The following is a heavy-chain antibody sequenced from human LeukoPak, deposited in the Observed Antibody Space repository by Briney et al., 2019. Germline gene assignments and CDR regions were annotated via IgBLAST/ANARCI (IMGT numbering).Heavy chain of an antibody. V-gene: IGHV4-59*01. D-gene: IGHD4-17*01. J-gene: IGHJ4*02. CDR3: ARGRSGDYPPFFDY. Sequence: SETLSLTCTVSGGSISSYYWSWIRQPPGKGLEWIGYIYYSGSTNYNPSLMSRVTISVDTSKNQFSLKLSSVTAADTAVYYCARGRSGDYPPFFDYWGQGTLVTVSS. CDR2: IYYSGST. CDR1: GGSISSYY.